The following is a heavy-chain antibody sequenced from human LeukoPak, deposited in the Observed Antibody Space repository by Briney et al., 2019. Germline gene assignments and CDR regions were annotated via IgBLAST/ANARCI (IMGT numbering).Heavy chain of an antibody. V-gene: IGHV4-31*03. D-gene: IGHD2-21*01. Sequence: PSETLSLTCTVSSGSISSGGYYWSWIRQHPGKGLEWIGYIYYSGSTYYNPSLKSRVTISVDTSKNQFSLKLSSVTAADTAVYYCARGGYPGDFFDYWGQGTLVTVSS. CDR3: ARGGYPGDFFDY. CDR2: IYYSGST. CDR1: SGSISSGGYY. J-gene: IGHJ4*02.